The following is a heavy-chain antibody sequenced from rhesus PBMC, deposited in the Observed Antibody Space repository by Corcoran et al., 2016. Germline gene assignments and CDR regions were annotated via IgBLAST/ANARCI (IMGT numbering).Heavy chain of an antibody. Sequence: EVQLVESGGGLVQPGGSLRLSCAASGFTFSSSSMHWVRQASGNGLEWVGRNRSKYNINETGYAASVKGWLTISRDDSKNAAYLQKNSLKTEGTAMYYCASLASSGVSFEFWSQGALVTVSS. V-gene: IGHV3-118*01. D-gene: IGHD6-25*01. CDR1: GFTFSSSS. J-gene: IGHJ1*01. CDR3: ASLASSGVSFEF. CDR2: NRSKYNINET.